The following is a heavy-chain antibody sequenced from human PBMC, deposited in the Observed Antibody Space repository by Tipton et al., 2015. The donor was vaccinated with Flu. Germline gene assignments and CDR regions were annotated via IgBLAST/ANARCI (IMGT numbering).Heavy chain of an antibody. CDR2: MNPNSGST. CDR3: ARGGDTASNYYSYYGMDV. CDR1: GYTFTSYD. Sequence: QLVQSGAEVKKPGASVKVSCKASGYTFTSYDTNWVRQATGQGLEWMGWMNPNSGSTGYAQKFQGRVTMTRNTSISTAYMELSSLRSEDTAVYYCARGGDTASNYYSYYGMDVWGQGTTVTVSS. V-gene: IGHV1-8*01. D-gene: IGHD5-18*01. J-gene: IGHJ6*02.